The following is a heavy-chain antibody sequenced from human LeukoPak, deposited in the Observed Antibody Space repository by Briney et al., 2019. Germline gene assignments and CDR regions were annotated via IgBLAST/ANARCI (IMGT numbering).Heavy chain of an antibody. D-gene: IGHD3-9*01. CDR2: INDDETST. CDR3: AKVRPRDILTGYRGGGDHYFDY. J-gene: IGHJ4*02. V-gene: IGHV3-74*01. CDR1: GFSFSSSW. Sequence: GGSLRLSCAASGFSFSSSWMHWVRQVPGKGLEWVSRINDDETSTTYAESVKGRFTISRDNSKNTLYLQMNSLRAEDTAVYYCAKVRPRDILTGYRGGGDHYFDYWGQGTLVTVSS.